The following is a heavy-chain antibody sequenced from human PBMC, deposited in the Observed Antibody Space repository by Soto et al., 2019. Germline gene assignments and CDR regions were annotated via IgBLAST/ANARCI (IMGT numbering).Heavy chain of an antibody. J-gene: IGHJ3*02. CDR1: GFTFSSYA. Sequence: GWSLRLSCAASGFTFSSYAMHWVRQAPGKGLEWVAVISYDGSNKYYADSVKGRFTISRDNSKNTLYLQMNSLRAEDTAVYYCARDPLNYYDSSPNDAFDIWGQGTMVTVSS. CDR3: ARDPLNYYDSSPNDAFDI. CDR2: ISYDGSNK. V-gene: IGHV3-30-3*01. D-gene: IGHD3-22*01.